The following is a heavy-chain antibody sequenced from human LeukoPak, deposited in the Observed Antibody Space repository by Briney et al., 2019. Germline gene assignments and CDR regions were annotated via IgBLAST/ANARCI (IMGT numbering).Heavy chain of an antibody. J-gene: IGHJ4*02. V-gene: IGHV4-4*02. CDR3: ARYEEGRHTSGPRVFDY. Sequence: SETLSLTCAVSGGSISTSKWWSWVRPPPGKGLEWIGEIYYSGSTNYNPSLNDRVTISVDTSKNQFSLKLNSVTAADTAVYHCARYEEGRHTSGPRVFDYWGQGTLVTVSS. CDR1: GGSISTSKW. CDR2: IYYSGST. D-gene: IGHD1-1*01.